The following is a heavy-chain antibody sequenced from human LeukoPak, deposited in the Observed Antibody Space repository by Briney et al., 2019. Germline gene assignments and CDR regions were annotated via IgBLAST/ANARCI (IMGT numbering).Heavy chain of an antibody. CDR3: ARVRRSSSSDSAFDI. Sequence: GGSLRLSCAASGFTFSSYSMNWVRQAPGKGLEWVSSISSSSSYIYYADSVEGRFTISRDNAKNSLYLQMNSLRAEDTAVYYCARVRRSSSSDSAFDIWSQGTMVTVSS. CDR2: ISSSSSYI. J-gene: IGHJ3*02. CDR1: GFTFSSYS. D-gene: IGHD6-6*01. V-gene: IGHV3-21*01.